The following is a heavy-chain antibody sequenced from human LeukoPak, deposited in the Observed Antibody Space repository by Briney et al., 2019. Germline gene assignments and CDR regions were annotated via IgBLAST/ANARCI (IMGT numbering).Heavy chain of an antibody. CDR3: ARDGGPFDS. CDR1: RFTFSTYA. CDR2: ISGSGDTT. Sequence: GGSLRLSCTASRFTFSTYAMSWVRQAPGKGLEWVSSISGSGDTTYYTGSVKGRFTISRDNAKKSVYVQMNSLRAEDTAVYYCARDGGPFDSWGQGTLVTVSA. J-gene: IGHJ4*02. D-gene: IGHD2-15*01. V-gene: IGHV3-23*01.